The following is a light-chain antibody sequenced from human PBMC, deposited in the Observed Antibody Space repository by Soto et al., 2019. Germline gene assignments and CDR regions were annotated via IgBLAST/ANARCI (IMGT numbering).Light chain of an antibody. Sequence: QSALTQPASVSGSPGQSITISCTGTSSDVGSYNLVSWYQQHPGKAPKLMIYEVSKRPSGIPDRFSGSKSGTSATLAIAGLQTGDEADYYCGTWDGSSLGAVVLGGGTKVTVL. CDR1: SSDVGSYNL. CDR3: GTWDGSSLGAVV. V-gene: IGLV2-23*02. CDR2: EVS. J-gene: IGLJ2*01.